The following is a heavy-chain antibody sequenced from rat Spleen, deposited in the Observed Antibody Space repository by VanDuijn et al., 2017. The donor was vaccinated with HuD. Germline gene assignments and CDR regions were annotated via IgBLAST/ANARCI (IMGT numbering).Heavy chain of an antibody. D-gene: IGHD5-1*01. J-gene: IGHJ3*01. Sequence: EVQLVESGGGLVQPGRSLKLSCAASGFTFSNYGMAWVRQAPGKGLEWVSSINTDGGSTYYPDSVKGRFTISRDNAENTVYLQMHSLRSEDTAMYFCAREENWERRFAYWGQGTLVTVSS. CDR1: GFTFSNYG. CDR2: INTDGGST. CDR3: AREENWERRFAY. V-gene: IGHV5S13*01.